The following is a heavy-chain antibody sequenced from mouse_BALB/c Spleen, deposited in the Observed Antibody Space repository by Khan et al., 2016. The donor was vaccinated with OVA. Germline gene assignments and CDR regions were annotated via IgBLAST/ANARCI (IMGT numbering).Heavy chain of an antibody. Sequence: QVQLQQSGAELARPVASVKMSCKASGYTFTSNTMHWVKQRPGQGLEWIGYINPNSGYTNYNQNFKDKATLTVDKYSSTAYMQLSSLTSEDSAVYYYARRTWVYTMYYWGQGTSVTVAS. CDR3: ARRTWVYTMYY. CDR1: GYTFTSNT. CDR2: INPNSGYT. V-gene: IGHV1-4*01. J-gene: IGHJ4*01.